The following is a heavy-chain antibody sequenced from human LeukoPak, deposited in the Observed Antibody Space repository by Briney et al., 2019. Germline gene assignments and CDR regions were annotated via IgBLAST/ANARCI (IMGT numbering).Heavy chain of an antibody. Sequence: GGSLRLSCAASGFTFTSYAMSWVRQVPGKGLELVSAISGTGGSTHYADAVKGRFTISRDNSKNTLYLQMNSLRAEDTAVYYCAKNGDYEGYKWFDPWGQGTLVAVSS. J-gene: IGHJ5*02. CDR3: AKNGDYEGYKWFDP. D-gene: IGHD4-17*01. V-gene: IGHV3-23*01. CDR1: GFTFTSYA. CDR2: ISGTGGST.